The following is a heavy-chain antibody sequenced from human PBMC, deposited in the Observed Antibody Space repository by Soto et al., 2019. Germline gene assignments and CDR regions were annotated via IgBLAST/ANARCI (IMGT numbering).Heavy chain of an antibody. V-gene: IGHV3-48*02. D-gene: IGHD6-6*01. CDR3: ARPEYSSSSYGMDV. CDR1: GFTFSIYS. Sequence: PGGSLRLSCAASGFTFSIYSMTWVRQAPGKGLEWVSYISSSSSTIYYADSVKGRFTISRDNAKNSLYLQMNSLRDEDTAVYYCARPEYSSSSYGMDVWGQGTTVTVSS. J-gene: IGHJ6*02. CDR2: ISSSSSTI.